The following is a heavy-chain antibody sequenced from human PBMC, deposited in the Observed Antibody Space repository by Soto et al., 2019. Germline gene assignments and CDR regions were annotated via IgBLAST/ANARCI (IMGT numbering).Heavy chain of an antibody. CDR3: TRGGDAYKNGH. V-gene: IGHV4-61*01. J-gene: IGHJ4*02. D-gene: IGHD2-21*01. CDR1: GGSVSIGTYY. Sequence: HVQLQESGPGLVKPSETLSLTCTVPGGSVSIGTYYWSWIRQPPGKGLEWIGFIHYSGSTNYNPSLKSRVTMSVDTSKNQFSLKLTSVNAADTAVYFCTRGGDAYKNGHWGQGTLVTVSS. CDR2: IHYSGST.